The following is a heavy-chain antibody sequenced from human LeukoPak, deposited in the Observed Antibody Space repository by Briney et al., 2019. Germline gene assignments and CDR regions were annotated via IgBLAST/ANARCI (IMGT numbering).Heavy chain of an antibody. D-gene: IGHD1-26*01. CDR2: IIPIFGTA. J-gene: IGHJ4*02. Sequence: SVKVSCKASGGTFSSYAISWVRQAPGQGLEWMGGIIPIFGTANYAQKFQGRVTITTDESTSTAYMELSSLRADDTAVYYCAKGGPTGSNYFDFWGQGTLVTVSS. CDR3: AKGGPTGSNYFDF. CDR1: GGTFSSYA. V-gene: IGHV1-69*05.